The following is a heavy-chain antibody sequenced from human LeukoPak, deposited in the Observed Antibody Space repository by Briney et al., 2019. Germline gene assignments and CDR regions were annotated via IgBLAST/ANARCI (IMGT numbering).Heavy chain of an antibody. V-gene: IGHV5-51*01. CDR3: AKSADSGYYLDY. CDR1: GYRFTSDW. Sequence: GESLKISCKGSGYRFTSDWIGWVRQMPGRGLEWMGSIYPGDFDTRYSPSFQGQVTISADKSISTAYLQWSSLKASDTAMYYCAKSADSGYYLDYWGQGTLVTVSS. CDR2: IYPGDFDT. J-gene: IGHJ4*02. D-gene: IGHD1-26*01.